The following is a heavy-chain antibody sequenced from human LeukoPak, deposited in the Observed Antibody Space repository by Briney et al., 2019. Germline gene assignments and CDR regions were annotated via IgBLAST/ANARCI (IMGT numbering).Heavy chain of an antibody. CDR3: AREVSLAVAGTGGWFDP. J-gene: IGHJ5*02. V-gene: IGHV1-2*02. D-gene: IGHD6-19*01. Sequence: ASVKVSCKPSGYTFTGYYMHWVGQAPGQGLEWMGWINPNSGGTNYAQKFQGRVTMTSDTSISTAYMELSRLRSDDTAVYYCAREVSLAVAGTGGWFDPWGQGTLVTVSS. CDR2: INPNSGGT. CDR1: GYTFTGYY.